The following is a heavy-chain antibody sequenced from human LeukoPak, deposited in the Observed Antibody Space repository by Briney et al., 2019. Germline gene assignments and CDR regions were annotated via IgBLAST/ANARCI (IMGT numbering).Heavy chain of an antibody. CDR2: INPSGGST. CDR1: GYTFTSYY. J-gene: IGHJ4*02. CDR3: ARASYYDSSGYYPDY. Sequence: ASVKVSCKASGYTFTSYYLHWVRQAPGQGLEWMGMINPSGGSTTYAQKFQGRVTITADESTSTAYMELSSLRSGDTAVYYCARASYYDSSGYYPDYWGQGTLVTVSS. D-gene: IGHD3-22*01. V-gene: IGHV1-46*01.